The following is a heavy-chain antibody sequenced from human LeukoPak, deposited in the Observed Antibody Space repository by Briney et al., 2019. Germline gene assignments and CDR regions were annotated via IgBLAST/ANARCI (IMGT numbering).Heavy chain of an antibody. CDR2: INHSGST. J-gene: IGHJ6*03. Sequence: SETLSLTCADYGVSFSGYYWSWIRQPPGKGLEWIGEINHSGSTNYNPSLKSRVTISVDTSKNQFSLKLSSVTAADTAVYYCARGPDSSGYYSLKRYYYYMDVWGKGTTVTVSS. D-gene: IGHD3-22*01. V-gene: IGHV4-34*01. CDR1: GVSFSGYY. CDR3: ARGPDSSGYYSLKRYYYYMDV.